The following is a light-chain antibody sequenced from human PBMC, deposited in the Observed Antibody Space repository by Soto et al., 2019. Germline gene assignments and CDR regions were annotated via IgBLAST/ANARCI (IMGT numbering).Light chain of an antibody. CDR1: QSISTS. Sequence: DIQMTQSPSTLSASVGDRVTITCLASQSISTSLAWYQQKPGKAPKVLIYDASNLETGVPSRFSGSGSGREFTLTISSLQPDDFATYYCQQYYDYPWTFGQGTKVDIK. CDR2: DAS. V-gene: IGKV1-5*01. CDR3: QQYYDYPWT. J-gene: IGKJ1*01.